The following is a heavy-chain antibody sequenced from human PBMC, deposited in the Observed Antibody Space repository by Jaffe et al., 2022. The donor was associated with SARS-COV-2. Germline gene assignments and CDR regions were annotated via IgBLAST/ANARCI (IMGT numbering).Heavy chain of an antibody. V-gene: IGHV3-23*01. D-gene: IGHD1-26*01. Sequence: EVQLLESGGGLVQPGGSLRLSCAASGFTFSSYAMSWVRQAPGKGLEWVSAISGSGGSTYYADSVKGRFTISRDNSKNTLYLQMNSLRAEDTAVYYCAKGVSLRYSGSSLADYWGQGTLVTVSS. CDR2: ISGSGGST. CDR1: GFTFSSYA. CDR3: AKGVSLRYSGSSLADY. J-gene: IGHJ4*02.